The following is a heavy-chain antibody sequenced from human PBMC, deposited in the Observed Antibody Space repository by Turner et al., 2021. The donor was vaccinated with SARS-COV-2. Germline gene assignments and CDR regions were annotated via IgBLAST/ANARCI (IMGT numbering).Heavy chain of an antibody. CDR1: GGTFISYA. CDR3: ARISAYDSSGYYFDY. CDR2: IIPIFGTA. D-gene: IGHD3-22*01. J-gene: IGHJ4*02. V-gene: IGHV1-69*01. Sequence: QVQLVQSGADVKKPGSSVKVCCKASGGTFISYAITWVRQAPGQGLELMGGIIPIFGTANYAQKFQGRVTITADDSTSTAYMELSSLRSEDTAVYYCARISAYDSSGYYFDYWGQGTLVTVSS.